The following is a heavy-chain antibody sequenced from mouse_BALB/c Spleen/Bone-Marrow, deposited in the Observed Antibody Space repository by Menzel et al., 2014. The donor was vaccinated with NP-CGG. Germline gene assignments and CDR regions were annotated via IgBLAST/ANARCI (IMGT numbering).Heavy chain of an antibody. CDR3: ARYYYYAMHC. V-gene: IGHV14-3*02. CDR2: IDPANGNT. J-gene: IGHJ4*01. CDR1: GFNIKDTY. Sequence: EVQLQQSGAELVKPGASVKLSCTASGFNIKDTYIHWVKQRPEQGLEWIGRIDPANGNTKYDPKFQGKATITADTSSNTTYLQLSSLTSEDTAVYCCARYYYYAMHCWGQGTSVTVTS.